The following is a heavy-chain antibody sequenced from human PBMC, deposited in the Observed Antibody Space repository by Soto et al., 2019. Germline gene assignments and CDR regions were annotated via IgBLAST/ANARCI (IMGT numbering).Heavy chain of an antibody. J-gene: IGHJ6*02. CDR3: ARGRYSGSWYRNYYYGMDV. Sequence: PSQTLSLTCAISGDSVSSNSAAWNWIRQSPSRGLEWLGRTYYRSKWYNDYAVSVKSRITINPDTSKNQFSLQLNSVTPEDTAVYYCARGRYSGSWYRNYYYGMDVWGQGTTVTVSS. CDR2: TYYRSKWYN. CDR1: GDSVSSNSAA. V-gene: IGHV6-1*01. D-gene: IGHD6-13*01.